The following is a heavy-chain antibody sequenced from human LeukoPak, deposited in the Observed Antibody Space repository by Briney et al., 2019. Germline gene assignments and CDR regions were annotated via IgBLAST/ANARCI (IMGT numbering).Heavy chain of an antibody. CDR1: GYTFTGYY. CDR3: ARDVNYCSSTSCYVTWFDP. J-gene: IGHJ5*02. Sequence: ASVKVSCKASGYTFTGYYMHWVRQAPGQGLEWRGWINPNSGGTNYAQKFQGRVTMTRDTSISTPYMELSRLRADESAVYCCARDVNYCSSTSCYVTWFDPWGQGSLVTVPS. V-gene: IGHV1-2*02. D-gene: IGHD2-2*01. CDR2: INPNSGGT.